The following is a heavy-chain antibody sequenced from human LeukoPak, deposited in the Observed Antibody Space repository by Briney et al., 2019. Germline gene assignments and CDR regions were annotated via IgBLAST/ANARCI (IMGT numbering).Heavy chain of an antibody. CDR3: ARQCIAAAGTVCHYMDV. CDR1: GGSISSSSYY. CDR2: INHSGST. D-gene: IGHD6-13*01. V-gene: IGHV4-39*01. J-gene: IGHJ6*03. Sequence: SETLSLTCTVSGGSISSSSYYWGWIRQPPGKGLEWIGEINHSGSTNYNPSLKSRVTISVDTSKNQFSLKLSSVTAADTAVYYCARQCIAAAGTVCHYMDVWGKGTTVTISS.